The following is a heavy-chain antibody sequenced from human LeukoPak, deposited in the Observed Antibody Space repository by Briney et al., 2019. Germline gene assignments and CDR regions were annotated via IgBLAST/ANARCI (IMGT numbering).Heavy chain of an antibody. CDR2: ISYDGSNK. J-gene: IGHJ6*02. CDR3: ARDSRWELPTGYYYGMDV. Sequence: GGSLRLSCAASGFTFSSYGMHWVRQAPGKGLEWVAVISYDGSNKYYADSVKGRFTISRDNAKNSLYLQMNSLRAEDTAVYYCARDSRWELPTGYYYGMDVWGQGTTVTVSS. D-gene: IGHD1-26*01. CDR1: GFTFSSYG. V-gene: IGHV3-30*03.